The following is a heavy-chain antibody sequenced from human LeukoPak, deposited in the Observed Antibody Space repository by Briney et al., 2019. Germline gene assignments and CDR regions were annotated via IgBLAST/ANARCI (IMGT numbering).Heavy chain of an antibody. CDR3: ASWRGGGNYFDY. CDR2: IYYSGST. D-gene: IGHD3-16*01. CDR1: GGSVSSGNYY. V-gene: IGHV4-61*01. J-gene: IGHJ4*02. Sequence: SETLSLTCTVSGGSVSSGNYYWSWIRQPPGKGLEWIGYIYYSGSTNYNPSLKSRVTISVDTSKNQFSLKLSSVTAADTAVYYCASWRGGGNYFDYWGQGTLVTVSS.